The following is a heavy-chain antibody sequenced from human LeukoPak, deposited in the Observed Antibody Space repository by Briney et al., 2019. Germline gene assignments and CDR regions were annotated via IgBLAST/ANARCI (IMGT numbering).Heavy chain of an antibody. Sequence: GGSLRLSCAASGFTFSSYTMNWVRQAPGKGLEWVSAISGSGGSTYYADSVKGRFTISRDNSKNTLYLQMNSLRAEDTAVYYCAKGGGVGATLGFDYWGQGTLVTVSS. J-gene: IGHJ4*02. CDR3: AKGGGVGATLGFDY. CDR1: GFTFSSYT. V-gene: IGHV3-23*01. D-gene: IGHD1-26*01. CDR2: ISGSGGST.